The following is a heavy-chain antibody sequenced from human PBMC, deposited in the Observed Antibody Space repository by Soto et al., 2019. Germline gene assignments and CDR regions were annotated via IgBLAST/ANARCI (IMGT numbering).Heavy chain of an antibody. D-gene: IGHD3-22*01. CDR2: ISYDGSNK. V-gene: IGHV3-30-3*01. Sequence: PGGSLRLSCAASGFTFSSYAMHWVRQAPGKGLEWVAVISYDGSNKYYADSVKGRFTISRDNSKNTLYLQMNSLRAEDTAVYYCAGYYDSSGFLADAFDIWGQGTMVTVS. J-gene: IGHJ3*02. CDR3: AGYYDSSGFLADAFDI. CDR1: GFTFSSYA.